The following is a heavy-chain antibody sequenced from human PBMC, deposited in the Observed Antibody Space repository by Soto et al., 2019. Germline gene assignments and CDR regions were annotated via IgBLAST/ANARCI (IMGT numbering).Heavy chain of an antibody. CDR1: GDSVTNINFY. CDR2: INYNGNT. CDR3: ARVFSGNYYYKYDIDV. Sequence: SETLSLTCTVSGDSVTNINFYWSWIRQSPGKSLEWIGFINYNGNTNYNPSLRSRVTIPLNTSKNQFSLTLRYVTAADTARYFCARVFSGNYYYKYDIDVWGQGTAVTVSS. V-gene: IGHV4-61*01. J-gene: IGHJ6*02.